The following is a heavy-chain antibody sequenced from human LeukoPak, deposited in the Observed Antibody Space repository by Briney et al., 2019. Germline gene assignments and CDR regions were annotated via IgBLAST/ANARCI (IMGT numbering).Heavy chain of an antibody. CDR1: GYTFTSYY. Sequence: GASVKVSCKASGYTFTSYYMHWVRQAPGQGLEWMGIINPSGGSTSYAQKFQGRVTMTRDTSTSTVYMELSSLRSEDTAVYYCARAYCSGGSCYSGWYFDLWGRGTLVTVSS. CDR2: INPSGGST. D-gene: IGHD2-15*01. J-gene: IGHJ2*01. V-gene: IGHV1-46*01. CDR3: ARAYCSGGSCYSGWYFDL.